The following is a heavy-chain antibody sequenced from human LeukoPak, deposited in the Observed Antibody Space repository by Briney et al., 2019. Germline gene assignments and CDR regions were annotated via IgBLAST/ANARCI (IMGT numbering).Heavy chain of an antibody. CDR2: IYTSGST. CDR3: AKGVYIYYYYYMDV. CDR1: GGSISSYY. Sequence: SETLSLTCTVSGGSISSYYWSWIRQPPGKGLEWIGYIYTSGSTNYNPSLKSRVTISVDTSKNQFSLKLSSVTAADTAVYYCAKGVYIYYYYYMDVWGKGTTVTVSS. V-gene: IGHV4-4*09. J-gene: IGHJ6*03. D-gene: IGHD2-8*01.